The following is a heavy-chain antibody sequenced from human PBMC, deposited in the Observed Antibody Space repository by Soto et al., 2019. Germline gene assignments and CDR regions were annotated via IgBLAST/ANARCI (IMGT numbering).Heavy chain of an antibody. V-gene: IGHV1-2*04. Sequence: ASVKVSCKASGYTFTSYGISWVRQAPGQGLEWMGWINPNSGGTNYAQKFQGWVTMTRDTSISTAYMELSRLRSDDTAVYYCARDRGMYYDILTGQFRYYYRMDVWGQGTTVTVSS. D-gene: IGHD3-9*01. CDR1: GYTFTSYG. J-gene: IGHJ6*02. CDR2: INPNSGGT. CDR3: ARDRGMYYDILTGQFRYYYRMDV.